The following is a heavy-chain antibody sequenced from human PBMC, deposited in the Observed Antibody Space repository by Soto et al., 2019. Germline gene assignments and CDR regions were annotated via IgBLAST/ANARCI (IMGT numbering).Heavy chain of an antibody. J-gene: IGHJ4*02. CDR1: GFTFSSYW. Sequence: EVQLVESGGGLVQPGGSLRLSRAASGFTFSSYWMHWVRQAPGKGLVWVSRINSDGSSTSYADSVKGRFTISRDNAKNTLYLQMNSLRAEDTAVYYCASAAYNWNAGGNWGQGTLVTVSS. CDR3: ASAAYNWNAGGN. D-gene: IGHD1-20*01. V-gene: IGHV3-74*01. CDR2: INSDGSST.